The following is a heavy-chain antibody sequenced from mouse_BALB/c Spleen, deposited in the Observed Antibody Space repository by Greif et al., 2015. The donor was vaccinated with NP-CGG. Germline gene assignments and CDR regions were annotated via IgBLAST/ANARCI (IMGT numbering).Heavy chain of an antibody. Sequence: EVKLQESGPGLVKPSQSLSLTCSVTGYSITSGYYWNWIRQFPVNKLEWMGYISYDGSNNYNPSLKNRISITRDTSKNQFFLKLNSVTTEDTATYYCARDRYDVDWFAYWGQGTLVTVSA. J-gene: IGHJ3*01. CDR2: ISYDGSN. CDR3: ARDRYDVDWFAY. D-gene: IGHD2-14*01. CDR1: GYSITSGYY. V-gene: IGHV3-6*02.